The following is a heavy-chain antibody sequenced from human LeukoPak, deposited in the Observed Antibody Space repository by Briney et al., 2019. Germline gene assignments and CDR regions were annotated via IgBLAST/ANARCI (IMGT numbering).Heavy chain of an antibody. CDR1: GFTLSSYG. CDR3: ARSRRDGYNHYGAFDI. J-gene: IGHJ3*02. CDR2: TWYDGSKR. V-gene: IGHV3-33*01. Sequence: GGSLRLSCAASGFTLSSYGMHWVRQAPGKGLEWVAVTWYDGSKRYYADSVKGRFTISRDNSKNTRYLQMNSLRAEDTAMYYCARSRRDGYNHYGAFDIWGQGTMVTVSS. D-gene: IGHD5-24*01.